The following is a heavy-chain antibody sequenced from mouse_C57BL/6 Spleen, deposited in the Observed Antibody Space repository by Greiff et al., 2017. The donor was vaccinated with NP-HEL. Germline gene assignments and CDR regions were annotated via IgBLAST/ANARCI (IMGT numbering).Heavy chain of an antibody. Sequence: EVKLMESEGGLVQPGSSMKLSCTASGFTFSDYYMAWVRQVPEKGLEWVANINYDGSSTYYLDSLKSRFIISRDNAKNILYLQMSSLKSEDTATYYCARDPLWYFDYWGQGTTLTVSS. J-gene: IGHJ2*01. CDR2: INYDGSST. V-gene: IGHV5-16*01. D-gene: IGHD1-1*02. CDR1: GFTFSDYY. CDR3: ARDPLWYFDY.